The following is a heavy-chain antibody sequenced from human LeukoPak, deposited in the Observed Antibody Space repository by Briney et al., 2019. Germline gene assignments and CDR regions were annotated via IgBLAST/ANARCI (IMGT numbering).Heavy chain of an antibody. Sequence: SETLSLTCTVSGGSISSSSYYRGWIRQPPGKGLEWIGSIYYSGSTYYNPSLKSRVTISVDTSKNQFSLKLSSVTAADTAVYYCARHSGDTAMVHDYWGQGTLVTVSS. D-gene: IGHD5-18*01. CDR1: GGSISSSSYY. CDR2: IYYSGST. CDR3: ARHSGDTAMVHDY. V-gene: IGHV4-39*01. J-gene: IGHJ4*02.